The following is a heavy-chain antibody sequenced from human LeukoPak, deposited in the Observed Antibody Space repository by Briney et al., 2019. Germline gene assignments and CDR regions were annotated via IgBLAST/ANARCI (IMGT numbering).Heavy chain of an antibody. J-gene: IGHJ3*02. D-gene: IGHD2-15*01. CDR3: ARDGVVAATFGAFDI. CDR1: GFTFSSYG. Sequence: GGSLRLSCAASGFTFSSYGMHWVRQAPGKGLEWVAVIWYDGSNKYYAASVKGRFTISRDNSKNTLYLQMNSLRAEDTAVYYCARDGVVAATFGAFDIWGQGTMVTVSS. CDR2: IWYDGSNK. V-gene: IGHV3-33*01.